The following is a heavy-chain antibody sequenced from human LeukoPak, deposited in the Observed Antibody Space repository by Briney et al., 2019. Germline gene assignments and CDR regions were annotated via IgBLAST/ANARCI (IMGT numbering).Heavy chain of an antibody. D-gene: IGHD2-2*02. V-gene: IGHV3-30*02. CDR1: GFTFSTYG. CDR2: IRYDGSNK. J-gene: IGHJ6*03. CDR3: AKVERDCSSISCYTYYYYYYYMDV. Sequence: GGSLRLSCAASGFTFSTYGMHWVRQAPGKGLEWVAFIRYDGSNKYYADSVKGRFTISRDNSKNTLYLQMNSLRAEDTAVYYCAKVERDCSSISCYTYYYYYYYMDVWGKGTTVTVSS.